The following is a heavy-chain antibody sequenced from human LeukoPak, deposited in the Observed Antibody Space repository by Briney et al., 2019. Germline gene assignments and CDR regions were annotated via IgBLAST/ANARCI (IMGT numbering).Heavy chain of an antibody. J-gene: IGHJ2*01. CDR1: GGSISSYY. V-gene: IGHV4-59*01. Sequence: SETLSLTCTVSGGSISSYYWSWIRQPPGKGLEWIGYIYYSGSTNHNPSLKSRVTISVDTSKNQFSLKLSSVTAADTAVYYCARERRDSNWALPRYFDLWGRGTLVTVSS. D-gene: IGHD4-11*01. CDR3: ARERRDSNWALPRYFDL. CDR2: IYYSGST.